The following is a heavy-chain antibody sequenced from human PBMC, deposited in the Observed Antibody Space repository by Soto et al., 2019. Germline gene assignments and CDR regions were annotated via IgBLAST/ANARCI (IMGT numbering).Heavy chain of an antibody. CDR2: ILPIFGTT. CDR1: GGTFNTYN. Sequence: QVQLVQSGAEVKKPGSSVKVSCKASGGTFNTYNINWVRQAPGQGLEWMGGILPIFGTTNYAQRFQGRVTITADDSTSTAYMELSSLRSEDTAVYYCARDETGDSYYYYYGMDVWGQGTTVTGTS. D-gene: IGHD7-27*01. J-gene: IGHJ6*02. CDR3: ARDETGDSYYYYYGMDV. V-gene: IGHV1-69*01.